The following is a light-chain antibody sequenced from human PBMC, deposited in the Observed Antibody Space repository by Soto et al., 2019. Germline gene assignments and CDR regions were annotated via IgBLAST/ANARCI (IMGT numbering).Light chain of an antibody. CDR3: GTWDSSLSAWV. CDR2: ENN. J-gene: IGLJ3*02. CDR1: SSNIGNNY. Sequence: QSVLTHPPSVSTAPGQKVTISCSGSSSNIGNNYVSWYQQLPGTAPKLLIYENNKRPSGIPDRFSGSKSGTSATLGITGLQTGDEADYYCGTWDSSLSAWVFSGGTQLTVL. V-gene: IGLV1-51*02.